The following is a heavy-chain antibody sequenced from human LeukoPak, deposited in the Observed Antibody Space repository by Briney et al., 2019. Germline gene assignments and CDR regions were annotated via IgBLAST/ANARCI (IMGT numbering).Heavy chain of an antibody. Sequence: SETLSLTCTGSGGSISSYYWSWIRQPAGKGLEWIGRIYTSGSTNYNPSLKSRVTMSVDTSKNQFSLKLSSVTAADTAVYYCAGSSGYSYAYYYYYYMDVWGKGTTVTVSS. J-gene: IGHJ6*03. V-gene: IGHV4-4*07. CDR1: GGSISSYY. CDR2: IYTSGST. CDR3: AGSSGYSYAYYYYYYMDV. D-gene: IGHD3-22*01.